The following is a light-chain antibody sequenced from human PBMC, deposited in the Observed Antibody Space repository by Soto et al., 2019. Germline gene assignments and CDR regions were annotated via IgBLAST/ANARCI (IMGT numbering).Light chain of an antibody. J-gene: IGLJ2*01. V-gene: IGLV2-23*01. Sequence: QSALTQPASVSGSPGQSITISCTGTSSDVGSYNLVSWYQQHPGKAPKLMIYEGSKRPSGVSNRFSGSKSGNTASLTISGLQAEDEAVYYRCSYAGSSTHVVFGGGTKLTVL. CDR1: SSDVGSYNL. CDR2: EGS. CDR3: CSYAGSSTHVV.